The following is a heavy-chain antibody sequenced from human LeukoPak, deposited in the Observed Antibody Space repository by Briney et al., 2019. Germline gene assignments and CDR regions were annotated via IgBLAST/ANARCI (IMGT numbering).Heavy chain of an antibody. D-gene: IGHD3-10*02. CDR1: GGSISSYS. Sequence: SETLSLTCTVSGGSISSYSWSWIRQPPGKGLEWIGYIYNSGSTNYNPSLKSRVTISVDTSKNQFSLKLSSVTAADTAVYYCARSDTYYVKPFDYWGQGTLVTVSS. CDR3: ARSDTYYVKPFDY. CDR2: IYNSGST. J-gene: IGHJ4*02. V-gene: IGHV4-59*01.